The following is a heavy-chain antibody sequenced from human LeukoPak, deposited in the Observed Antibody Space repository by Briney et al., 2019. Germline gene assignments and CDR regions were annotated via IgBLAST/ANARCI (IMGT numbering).Heavy chain of an antibody. CDR3: ARGGFRRIQLWSPPTNYFDY. J-gene: IGHJ4*02. V-gene: IGHV4-39*07. D-gene: IGHD5-18*01. CDR2: IYYSGST. CDR1: GGSISSSSYY. Sequence: SETLSLTCTVSGGSISSSSYYWGWIRQPPGKGLEWIGSIYYSGSTYYNPSLKSRVTISVDTSKNQFSLKLSSVTAADTAVYYCARGGFRRIQLWSPPTNYFDYWGQGTLVTVSS.